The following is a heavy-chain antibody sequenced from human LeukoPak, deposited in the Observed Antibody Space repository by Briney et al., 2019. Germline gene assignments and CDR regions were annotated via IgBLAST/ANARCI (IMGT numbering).Heavy chain of an antibody. J-gene: IGHJ4*02. CDR2: INHSGST. V-gene: IGHV4-34*01. Sequence: PSETLSLTCAVYGGSFSGYYWSWIRQPPGRGLEWIGEINHSGSTNYNPSLKSRVTISVDTSKNQFSLKLSSVTAADTAVYYCARRRDSSGYFFGPGTPPDYWGQGTLVTVSS. CDR3: ARRRDSSGYFFGPGTPPDY. D-gene: IGHD3-22*01. CDR1: GGSFSGYY.